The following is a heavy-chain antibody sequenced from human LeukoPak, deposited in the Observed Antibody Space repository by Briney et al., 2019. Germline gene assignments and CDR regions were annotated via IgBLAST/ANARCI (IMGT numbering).Heavy chain of an antibody. D-gene: IGHD1-14*01. V-gene: IGHV4-39*01. CDR1: GGSISSSSYY. J-gene: IGHJ2*01. CDR3: ARGPEYWYFDL. CDR2: IYYSGST. Sequence: SETLSLTCTVSGGSISSSSYYWGWIRQPPGKGLEWIGSIYYSGSTYYNPSLKSRVTISVDTSKNQFSLKLSSVTAADTAVYYCARGPEYWYFDLWGRGTLVTVSS.